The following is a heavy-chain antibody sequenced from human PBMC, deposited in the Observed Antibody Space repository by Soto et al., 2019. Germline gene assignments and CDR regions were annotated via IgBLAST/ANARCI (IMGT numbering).Heavy chain of an antibody. CDR3: GRVVEGATRHTDLDS. J-gene: IGHJ5*01. D-gene: IGHD2-21*01. CDR2: VYYSGGA. CDR1: GVSIHNSHSF. Sequence: SETLSLTCTVSGVSIHNSHSFWGWIRQPPGKGLEFIGNVYYSGGAHYNSSLKSRVTISVDTANNQVSLRMRSLTAADTAVYYCGRVVEGATRHTDLDSWGQGTLVTVSS. V-gene: IGHV4-39*01.